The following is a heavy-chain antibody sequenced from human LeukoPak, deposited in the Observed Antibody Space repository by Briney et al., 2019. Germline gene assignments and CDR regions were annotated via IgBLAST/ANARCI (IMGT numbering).Heavy chain of an antibody. CDR1: GFTFSTYG. CDR3: AKGDRGVLVIPSTEFDS. D-gene: IGHD3-22*01. V-gene: IGHV3-23*01. J-gene: IGHJ4*02. CDR2: ISGSGGNT. Sequence: GGSLRLSCAVSGFTFSTYGMHWVRQAPGKGLEWVSAISGSGGNTYYTDSVKGRFTISRDKSKNTLYLQMNSLRAEDTAVYYCAKGDRGVLVIPSTEFDSWGQGTLVTVSS.